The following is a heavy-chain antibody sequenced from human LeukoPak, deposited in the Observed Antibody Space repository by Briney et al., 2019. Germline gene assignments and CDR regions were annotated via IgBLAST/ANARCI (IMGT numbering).Heavy chain of an antibody. CDR3: ARGFGASYFFGMDV. V-gene: IGHV4-39*01. CDR2: IYYSGSA. CDR1: GGSITSTYY. D-gene: IGHD3-16*01. J-gene: IGHJ6*02. Sequence: SETLSLTCSVSGGSITSTYYWGWIRQPPGKGLEWIGSIYYSGSAYSNPSLKSRVTISVGTSKNQFSLKLSSVTAADTAVYYCARGFGASYFFGMDVWGQGTTVTVSS.